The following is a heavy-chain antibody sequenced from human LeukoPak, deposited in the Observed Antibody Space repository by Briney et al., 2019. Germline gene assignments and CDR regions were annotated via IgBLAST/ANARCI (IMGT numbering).Heavy chain of an antibody. J-gene: IGHJ6*03. Sequence: ASVKVSCKASGYTFTGYYMHWVRQAPGQGLEWMGWINPNSGGTNYAQKFQGRVTMTRDTSISTAYMELSRLRSDDTAVNYCARGGVAGLDYYYYMDVWGKGTTVTVSS. D-gene: IGHD6-19*01. CDR1: GYTFTGYY. V-gene: IGHV1-2*02. CDR2: INPNSGGT. CDR3: ARGGVAGLDYYYYMDV.